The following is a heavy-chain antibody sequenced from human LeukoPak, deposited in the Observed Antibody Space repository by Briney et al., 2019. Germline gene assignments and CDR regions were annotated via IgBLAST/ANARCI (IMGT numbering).Heavy chain of an antibody. CDR1: GFTFSSYS. V-gene: IGHV3-21*01. D-gene: IGHD3-22*01. CDR3: ARAPPITMIVVAPPFFDY. CDR2: ISSSSSYI. J-gene: IGHJ4*02. Sequence: GGSLRLSCAPSGFTFSSYSMNWVRHAPGKGLEWVSSISSSSSYIYYADSVKGRFTISRDNAKNSLYLQMNSLRAEDTAVYYCARAPPITMIVVAPPFFDYWGQGTLVTVSS.